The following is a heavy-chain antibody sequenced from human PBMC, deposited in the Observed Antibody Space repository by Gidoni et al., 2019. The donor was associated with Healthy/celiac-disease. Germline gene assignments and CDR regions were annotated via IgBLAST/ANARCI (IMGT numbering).Heavy chain of an antibody. D-gene: IGHD6-19*01. CDR1: GFTFSSYS. CDR3: ARPPSTSGWYSDAFDI. V-gene: IGHV3-21*01. CDR2: ISSSSSYI. J-gene: IGHJ3*02. Sequence: EVQLVESGGGLVKPGGSLRLYCAASGFTFSSYSMNWVRQAPGKGLEWVSSISSSSSYIYYADSVKGRFTISRDNAKNSLYLQMNSLRAEDTAVYYCARPPSTSGWYSDAFDIWGQGTMVTVSS.